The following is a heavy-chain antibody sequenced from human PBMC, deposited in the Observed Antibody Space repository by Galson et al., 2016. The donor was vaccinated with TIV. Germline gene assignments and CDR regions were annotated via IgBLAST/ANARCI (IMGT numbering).Heavy chain of an antibody. Sequence: SLRLSCAASGFNFNSYAMNWVRQAPGKGLEWVSSIGGTGGSTYYADSVKGRFIISRDSLKNTVFLQMNSLRAEDTAIYYCAKFRTWDILGHVDYWGQGILVTVSS. CDR3: AKFRTWDILGHVDY. V-gene: IGHV3-23*01. J-gene: IGHJ4*02. D-gene: IGHD2-15*01. CDR1: GFNFNSYA. CDR2: IGGTGGST.